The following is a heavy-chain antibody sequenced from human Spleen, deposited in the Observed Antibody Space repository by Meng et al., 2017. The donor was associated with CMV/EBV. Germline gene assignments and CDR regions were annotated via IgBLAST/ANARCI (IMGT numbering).Heavy chain of an antibody. V-gene: IGHV4-59*01. CDR3: ARGASGNYRPFDY. Sequence: SETLSLTCTVSGGSISPYHWSWIRQPPGKGLEYIAYVYYSGSTNYNPSLKSRVTISVDTSKNQFSLKLNPVTAADTAVYYCARGASGNYRPFDYWGPGTLVTVSS. D-gene: IGHD1-26*01. J-gene: IGHJ4*02. CDR2: VYYSGST. CDR1: GGSISPYH.